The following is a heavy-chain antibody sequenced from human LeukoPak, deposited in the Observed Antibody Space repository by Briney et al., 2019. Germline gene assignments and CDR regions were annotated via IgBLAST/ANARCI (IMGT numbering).Heavy chain of an antibody. J-gene: IGHJ4*02. V-gene: IGHV1-18*01. Sequence: GASVKVSCKASGYTFTSYGISWVRQAPGQGLEWMGWISAYNGNTNYAQKLQGRVTMTTDTSTSTAYMELRSLRSDDTAVYYCARTYYDLWSGYTDYWGQGTLVTVSS. D-gene: IGHD3-3*01. CDR1: GYTFTSYG. CDR2: ISAYNGNT. CDR3: ARTYYDLWSGYTDY.